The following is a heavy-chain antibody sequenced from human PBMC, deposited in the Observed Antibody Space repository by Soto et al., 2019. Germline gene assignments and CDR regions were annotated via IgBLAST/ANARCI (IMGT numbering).Heavy chain of an antibody. CDR2: IDPSDSYT. D-gene: IGHD1-26*01. V-gene: IGHV5-10-1*01. CDR3: ARLKVGATSDY. Sequence: GESLKISCQGSGYSFAGHWISWVRQMPGKGLEWMGRIDPSDSYTNHSPSFEGHVTMSADTSVNTAYLQWRGLRASDTAIYFCARLKVGATSDYWGQGTLVTVSS. J-gene: IGHJ4*02. CDR1: GYSFAGHW.